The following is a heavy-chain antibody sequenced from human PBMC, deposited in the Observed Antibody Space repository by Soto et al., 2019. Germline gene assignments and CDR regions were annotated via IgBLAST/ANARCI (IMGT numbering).Heavy chain of an antibody. CDR1: GFTFNGAW. CDR3: SADLPYWGAYAFDY. CDR2: VKSKIDGGTI. V-gene: IGHV3-15*07. Sequence: EVQLVESGGGLVEPGGSLRLSCAASGFTFNGAWMNWVRQAPGKGLEWVGRVKSKIDGGTIDYAEPLKGKFTISRDDSRTTVSLQMNSLRTEDSAMYYCSADLPYWGAYAFDYWGQGTLVTVSS. D-gene: IGHD3-16*01. J-gene: IGHJ4*02.